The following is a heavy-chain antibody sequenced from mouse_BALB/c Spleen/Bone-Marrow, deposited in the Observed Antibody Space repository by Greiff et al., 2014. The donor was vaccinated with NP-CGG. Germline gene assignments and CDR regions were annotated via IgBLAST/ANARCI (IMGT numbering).Heavy chain of an antibody. V-gene: IGHV1-7*01. D-gene: IGHD4-1*01. CDR1: GYTFTSYW. CDR3: ARRLNWDWFAY. Sequence: QVQLQQSGAELAKPGASVKMSCKASGYTFTSYWMHWVKQRPGQGLEWIGYINPSTGYTDYNQKFKDKATMTADKSSSTVYMQLSSLTSEDSAVYYCARRLNWDWFAYWGQGTLVTVSA. J-gene: IGHJ3*01. CDR2: INPSTGYT.